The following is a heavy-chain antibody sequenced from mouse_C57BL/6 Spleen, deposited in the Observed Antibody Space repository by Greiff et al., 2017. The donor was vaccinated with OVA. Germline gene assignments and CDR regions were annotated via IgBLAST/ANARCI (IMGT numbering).Heavy chain of an antibody. J-gene: IGHJ3*01. CDR3: ARVDSSGYGTWFAY. Sequence: VQLQQPGAELVKPGASVKMSCKASGYTFTSYWITWVKQRPGQGLEWIGDIYPGSGSTNYNEKFKSKATLTVDTSSSTAYMQLSSLTFEDYAVYYCARVDSSGYGTWFAYWGQGTLVTVSA. CDR1: GYTFTSYW. V-gene: IGHV1-55*01. CDR2: IYPGSGST. D-gene: IGHD3-2*02.